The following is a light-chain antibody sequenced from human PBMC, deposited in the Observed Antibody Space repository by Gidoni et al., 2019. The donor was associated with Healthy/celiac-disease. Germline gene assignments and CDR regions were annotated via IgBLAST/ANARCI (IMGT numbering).Light chain of an antibody. CDR2: KAS. J-gene: IGKJ1*01. V-gene: IGKV1-5*03. CDR3: QQYNSYSWT. Sequence: DIQMTQSPSTLSASVGDRVTITCRASQCISSWLAWYQQKPGKAPKLLIYKASSLESGVPSRLSGSGSGTECTLTISSLQPDDFATYYCQQYNSYSWTFGQGTKVEIK. CDR1: QCISSW.